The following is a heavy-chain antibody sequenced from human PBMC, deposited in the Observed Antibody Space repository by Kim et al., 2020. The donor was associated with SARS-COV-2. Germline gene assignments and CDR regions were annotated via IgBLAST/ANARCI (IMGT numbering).Heavy chain of an antibody. CDR3: ARDPVSGYSSSWLCDY. J-gene: IGHJ4*02. Sequence: LKRRVTMSVDTSKNQFSLKLSSVTAADTAVYYCARDPVSGYSSSWLCDYWGQGTLVTVSS. V-gene: IGHV4-4*06. D-gene: IGHD6-13*01.